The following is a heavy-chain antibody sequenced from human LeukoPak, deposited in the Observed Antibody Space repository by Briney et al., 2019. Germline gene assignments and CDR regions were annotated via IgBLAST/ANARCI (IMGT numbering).Heavy chain of an antibody. D-gene: IGHD2-8*01. V-gene: IGHV3-23*01. J-gene: IGHJ3*02. Sequence: GGSLRLSCAASGFTFNNFPMSWVRQAPGKGLEWVSSISGSGGSTYYADSVKGRFTISRDNAKNSLYLQMNSLRAADTAVYYCARGLPLIVLMVYALEGAFDIWGQGTMVTVSS. CDR2: ISGSGGST. CDR3: ARGLPLIVLMVYALEGAFDI. CDR1: GFTFNNFP.